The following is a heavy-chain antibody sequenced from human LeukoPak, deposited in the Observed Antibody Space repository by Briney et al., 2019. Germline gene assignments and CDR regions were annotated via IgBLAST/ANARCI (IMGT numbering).Heavy chain of an antibody. CDR1: GFTFSSYS. J-gene: IGHJ4*02. CDR3: ARDRRGYYGYSDY. Sequence: GGPLRLSCAASGFTFSSYSMKWGRQAPGKVLGWVSSIRSSSSYIYYADSVKGGFTIARDNAKNAVYLQMNSLRAEDTAVYYCARDRRGYYGYSDYWGQGTRVTVPS. CDR2: IRSSSSYI. V-gene: IGHV3-21*01. D-gene: IGHD3-22*01.